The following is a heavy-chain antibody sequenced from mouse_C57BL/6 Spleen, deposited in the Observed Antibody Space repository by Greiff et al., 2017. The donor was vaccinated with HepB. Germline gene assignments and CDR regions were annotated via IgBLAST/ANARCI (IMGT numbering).Heavy chain of an antibody. CDR2: IDPSDSYT. Sequence: QVQLQQPGAELVKPGASVKLSCKASGYTFTSYWMHWVKQRPGQGLEWIGEIDPSDSYTNHNQKFKGKSTLTVDKSSSTAYMQLSSLTSEDSAVYYCARKERSFDYWGQGTTLTVSS. V-gene: IGHV1-69*01. CDR1: GYTFTSYW. CDR3: ARKERSFDY. J-gene: IGHJ2*01.